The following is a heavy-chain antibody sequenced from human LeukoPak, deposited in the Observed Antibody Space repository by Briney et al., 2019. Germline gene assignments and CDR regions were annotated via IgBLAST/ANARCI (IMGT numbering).Heavy chain of an antibody. Sequence: SETLSLTCTVSGGSISSGSYYWRWIRQPAGKGLEWIGRIYTSGSTNYNPSLKSRVTISVDTSKNQFSLKLSSVTAADTAVYYCARDQTGSDAFDIWGQGTMVTVSS. CDR3: ARDQTGSDAFDI. D-gene: IGHD1-26*01. CDR2: IYTSGST. V-gene: IGHV4-61*02. J-gene: IGHJ3*02. CDR1: GGSISSGSYY.